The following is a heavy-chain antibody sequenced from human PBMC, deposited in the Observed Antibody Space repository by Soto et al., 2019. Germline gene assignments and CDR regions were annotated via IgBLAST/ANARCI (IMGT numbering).Heavy chain of an antibody. D-gene: IGHD3-3*01. CDR1: GFTFSSYG. CDR2: IWYDGSNK. Sequence: TGGSLRLSCAASGFTFSSYGMHWVRQAPGKGLEWVAVIWYDGSNKYYADSVKGRFTISRDNSKNTLYLQMNSLRAEDTAVYYCARHYDFDYMDVWGKGTTVTVSS. J-gene: IGHJ6*03. CDR3: ARHYDFDYMDV. V-gene: IGHV3-33*01.